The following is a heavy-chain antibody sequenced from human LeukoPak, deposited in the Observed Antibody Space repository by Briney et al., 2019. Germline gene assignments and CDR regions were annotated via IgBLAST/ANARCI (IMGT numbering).Heavy chain of an antibody. J-gene: IGHJ4*02. V-gene: IGHV3-48*02. CDR3: ARDTPSRGSFDY. Sequence: GGSLRLSCAASGFTPTSYSMNWVRQAPGKGLEWVSYIGSTTTIYYADSVKGRFTISRDNAKNSLYLQMNNLGDEDTAVYYCARDTPSRGSFDYWGQGTLVTVSS. CDR1: GFTPTSYS. CDR2: IGSTTTI. D-gene: IGHD3-10*01.